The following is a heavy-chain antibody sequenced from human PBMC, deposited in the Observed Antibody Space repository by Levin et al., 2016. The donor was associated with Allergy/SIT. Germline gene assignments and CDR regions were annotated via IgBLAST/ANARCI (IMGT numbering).Heavy chain of an antibody. Sequence: WVRQAPGQGLEWMGWINPNSGGTNYAQKFQGRVTMTRDTSISTAYMELSRLRSDDTAVYYCARDKVPGLNQNWFDPWGQGTLVTVSS. D-gene: IGHD1-1*01. CDR3: ARDKVPGLNQNWFDP. CDR2: INPNSGGT. J-gene: IGHJ5*02. V-gene: IGHV1-2*02.